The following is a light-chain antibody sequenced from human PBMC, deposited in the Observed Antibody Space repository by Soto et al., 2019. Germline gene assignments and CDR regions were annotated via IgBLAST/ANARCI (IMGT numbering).Light chain of an antibody. V-gene: IGLV2-14*01. J-gene: IGLJ1*01. CDR2: DVS. CDR1: SSDVGGYNY. CDR3: SSYASSSLPYV. Sequence: QPVLTQPASVSGSPGQSIAISCTGTSSDVGGYNYVSWYQQYPGKAPKLMIYDVSNRPSGVSNRFSGSKSGNTASLTISGLQAEDEADYYCSSYASSSLPYVFGTGTKVTVL.